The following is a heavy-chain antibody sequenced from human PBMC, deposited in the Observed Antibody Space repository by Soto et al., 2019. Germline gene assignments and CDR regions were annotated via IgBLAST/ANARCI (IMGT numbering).Heavy chain of an antibody. V-gene: IGHV4-59*01. CDR1: GGSISSYY. CDR2: IYYSGST. CDR3: ARFDYYDSSSYLDFGPK. J-gene: IGHJ4*02. D-gene: IGHD3-22*01. Sequence: PSETPSLTCTVSGGSISSYYWSWIRQPPGKGLEWIGYIYYSGSTNYNPSLKSRVTISVDTSKNQFSLKLSSVTAADTAVYYCARFDYYDSSSYLDFGPKWGQGIPVTVSS.